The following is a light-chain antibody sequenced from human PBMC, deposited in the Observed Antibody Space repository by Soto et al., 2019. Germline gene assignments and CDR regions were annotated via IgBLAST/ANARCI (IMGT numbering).Light chain of an antibody. Sequence: DIGWTRSPSFRSASVGDSVTITFRASQDISSYLAWYQQRPGKAPKFLMYAAPTLQSGVPSRFSGSGSGTEFALTISSLQPEDFATYYCQQLKTYPLTFGGGTKVDIK. J-gene: IGKJ4*01. CDR2: AAP. CDR3: QQLKTYPLT. V-gene: IGKV1-9*01. CDR1: QDISSY.